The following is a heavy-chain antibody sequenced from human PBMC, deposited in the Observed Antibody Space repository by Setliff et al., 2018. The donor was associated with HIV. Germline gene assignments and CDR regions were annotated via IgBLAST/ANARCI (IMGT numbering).Heavy chain of an antibody. Sequence: ASVKVSCKASGYTFTKYDINWVRQATGQGLEWMGWMNPNSGNAEYAQRFQGRVTLTRNTSISTAYMELSSLTSEDTAVYYCARDWEPAVSIDCFDPWGQGTLVTVSS. D-gene: IGHD3-3*02. CDR1: GYTFTKYD. CDR2: MNPNSGNA. V-gene: IGHV1-8*03. CDR3: ARDWEPAVSIDCFDP. J-gene: IGHJ5*02.